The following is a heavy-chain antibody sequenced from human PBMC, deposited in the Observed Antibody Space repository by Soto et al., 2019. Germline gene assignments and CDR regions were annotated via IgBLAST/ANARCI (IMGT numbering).Heavy chain of an antibody. J-gene: IGHJ5*02. CDR1: GYTFTSYG. Sequence: ASVKVSCKASGYTFTSYGISWVRQAPGQGLEWMGWISAYNGNTNYAQKLQGRVTMTTDTSTSTAYMELRSLRSDGTAVYYCARGLDLIGYCSGGSCSRLVWFDPWGQGTLVTVSS. CDR3: ARGLDLIGYCSGGSCSRLVWFDP. V-gene: IGHV1-18*04. CDR2: ISAYNGNT. D-gene: IGHD2-15*01.